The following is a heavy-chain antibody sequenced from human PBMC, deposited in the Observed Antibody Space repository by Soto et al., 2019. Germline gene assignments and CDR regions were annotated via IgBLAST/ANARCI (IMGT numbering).Heavy chain of an antibody. V-gene: IGHV3-9*01. CDR3: AKSPATVTYYFDY. D-gene: IGHD4-17*01. Sequence: PGGSLSLSCAASGFTFDDYAMHWVRQAPGKGLEWVSGISWNSGSIGYADSVKGRFTISRDNAKNSLYLQMNSLRAEDTASYYCAKSPATVTYYFDYWGQGTLVTVSS. J-gene: IGHJ4*02. CDR2: ISWNSGSI. CDR1: GFTFDDYA.